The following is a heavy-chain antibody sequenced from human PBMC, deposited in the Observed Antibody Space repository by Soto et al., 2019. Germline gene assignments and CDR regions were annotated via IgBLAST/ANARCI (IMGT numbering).Heavy chain of an antibody. Sequence: GGSLRLSCAASGFTFSSYGMHWVRQAPGKGLEWVAVISYDGSNKYYADSVKGRFTISRDNSKNTLYLQMNSLRAEDTAVYYCARSIGMYYGMVVWGQGTTVTVSS. J-gene: IGHJ6*02. V-gene: IGHV3-30*03. CDR2: ISYDGSNK. D-gene: IGHD1-20*01. CDR3: ARSIGMYYGMVV. CDR1: GFTFSSYG.